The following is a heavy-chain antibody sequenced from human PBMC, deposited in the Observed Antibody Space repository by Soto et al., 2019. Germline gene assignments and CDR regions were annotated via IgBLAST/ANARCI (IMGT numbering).Heavy chain of an antibody. D-gene: IGHD2-15*01. J-gene: IGHJ4*02. CDR1: GFTVSSNY. CDR2: IYSGGST. V-gene: IGHV3-66*01. Sequence: EVQLVASGGGLVQPGGSLRLSCAASGFTVSSNYMSWVRQAPGKGLEWDSVIYSGGSTYDADSVKGRFTISRDNSKNTLYLQMNSLRADDTAVYYCARDFCGQGSCYYGYFDYWGQGTLVTVSS. CDR3: ARDFCGQGSCYYGYFDY.